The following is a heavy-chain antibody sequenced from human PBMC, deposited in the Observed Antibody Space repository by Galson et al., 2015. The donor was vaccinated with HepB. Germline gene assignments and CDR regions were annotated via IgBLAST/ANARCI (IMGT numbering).Heavy chain of an antibody. V-gene: IGHV3-23*01. J-gene: IGHJ4*02. CDR1: GLTKYA. D-gene: IGHD1-26*01. Sequence: SLRLSCAASGLTKYATTWVRQAPGQGLEWVSTIGGYDGTYRPDADSAKGRFTISRDNSKNMLYLQMNSLRVEDTAMYYCARDIGVGGTLGVPDCWGQGALVTVSS. CDR3: ARDIGVGGTLGVPDC. CDR2: IGGYDGTYR.